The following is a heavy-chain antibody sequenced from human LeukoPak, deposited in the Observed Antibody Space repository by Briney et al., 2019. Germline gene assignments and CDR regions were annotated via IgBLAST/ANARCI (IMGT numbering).Heavy chain of an antibody. CDR2: ICYDGSNK. D-gene: IGHD7-27*01. V-gene: IGHV3-33*01. Sequence: PGGSLRLSCAASGYTFTSYGMHWVRQAPGKGLEWVAVICYDGSNKYYADSVKGRFTISRDNSKNTLYLQMNSLRAEDTAVYYCAREDVQTLGLCMDVGSQGRSLTVS. J-gene: IGHJ6*02. CDR1: GYTFTSYG. CDR3: AREDVQTLGLCMDV.